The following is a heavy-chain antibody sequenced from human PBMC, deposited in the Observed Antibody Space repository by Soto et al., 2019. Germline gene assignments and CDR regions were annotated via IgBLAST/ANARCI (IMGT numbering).Heavy chain of an antibody. D-gene: IGHD3-10*01. V-gene: IGHV3-30-3*01. CDR2: ISYDGNDE. CDR1: GFTFSDYP. J-gene: IGHJ4*02. Sequence: QVKLVESGGGVVQSGASLRLSCVASGFTFSDYPLHWVRRAPGKGLEWVAVISYDGNDESYSDSVKGRFTISRDNSKTTVYLQMNSLRADDMAVYHCARDMRHDYASGRLDYLGQGTLVTVSS. CDR3: ARDMRHDYASGRLDY.